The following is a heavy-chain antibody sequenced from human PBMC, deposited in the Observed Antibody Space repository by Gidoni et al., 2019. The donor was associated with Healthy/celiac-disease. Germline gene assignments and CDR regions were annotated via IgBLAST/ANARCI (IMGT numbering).Heavy chain of an antibody. CDR1: GGSISSSSYY. V-gene: IGHV4-39*02. D-gene: IGHD6-13*01. Sequence: QLQLQESGPGLVKPSETLSLTCTVSGGSISSSSYYWGWIRQPPGKGLEWIGSIYYSGSTYYNPSLKSRVTISVDTSKNQFSLKLSSVTAADTAVYYCARESAGSWYGNWFDPWGQGTLVTVSS. CDR2: IYYSGST. CDR3: ARESAGSWYGNWFDP. J-gene: IGHJ5*02.